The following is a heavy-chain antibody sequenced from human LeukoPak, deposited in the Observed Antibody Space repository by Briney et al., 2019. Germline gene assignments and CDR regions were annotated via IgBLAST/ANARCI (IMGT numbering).Heavy chain of an antibody. CDR2: ISSSSSTI. CDR1: GFTFSSYS. V-gene: IGHV3-48*01. CDR3: ARGGSGWYWYYFDY. D-gene: IGHD6-19*01. J-gene: IGHJ4*02. Sequence: GGSLRLSCAASGFTFSSYSMNWVRQAPGKGLEWVSYISSSSSTIYYADSVKGRFTISRDNAKNSLYLQMNSLRAEDTAVYYCARGGSGWYWYYFDYWGQGTLVTVSS.